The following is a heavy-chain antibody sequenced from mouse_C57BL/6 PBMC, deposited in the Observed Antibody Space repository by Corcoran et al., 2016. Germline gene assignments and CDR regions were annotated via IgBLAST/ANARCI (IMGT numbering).Heavy chain of an antibody. D-gene: IGHD1-1*01. Sequence: DVQLQESGPGLVKPSQSLSLTCSVTGYSITSGYYWNWIRQFPGNKLEWMGYISYDGSNNYNPSLKNRISITRDTSKNQFFLKLNSVTTEDTATYYCAREWYYGSDWYFDVWGTGTTVTVSS. CDR1: GYSITSGYY. CDR2: ISYDGSN. CDR3: AREWYYGSDWYFDV. J-gene: IGHJ1*03. V-gene: IGHV3-6*01.